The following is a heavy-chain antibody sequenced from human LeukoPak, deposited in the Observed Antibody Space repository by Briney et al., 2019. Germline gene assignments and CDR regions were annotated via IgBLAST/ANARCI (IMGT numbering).Heavy chain of an antibody. CDR1: GFTFSSYG. CDR2: ISYDGSNK. CDR3: AKDRVPHGTSGDYGYGMDV. D-gene: IGHD3-10*01. Sequence: TGGSLRLSCAASGFTFSSYGMHWVRQAPGKGLEWVAVISYDGSNKYYADSVKGRFTISRDNSKNTLYLQMNSLRAEDTAVYYCAKDRVPHGTSGDYGYGMDVWGQGTTVTVSS. V-gene: IGHV3-30*18. J-gene: IGHJ6*02.